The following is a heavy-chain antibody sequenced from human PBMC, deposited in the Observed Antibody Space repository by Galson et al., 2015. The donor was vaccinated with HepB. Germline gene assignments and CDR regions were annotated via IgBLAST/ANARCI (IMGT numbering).Heavy chain of an antibody. CDR2: IKQDGSEE. J-gene: IGHJ4*02. V-gene: IGHV3-7*03. D-gene: IGHD3-10*01. CDR1: GFTFNTYW. CDR3: TRDRYGSVLSDY. Sequence: SLRLSCAASGFTFNTYWMTWVRQAPGKGLEWVANIKQDGSEENYVDSVKGRFTISRDNARNSLYLQMNSLRAEDTAVYYCTRDRYGSVLSDYWGQGTLVTVSS.